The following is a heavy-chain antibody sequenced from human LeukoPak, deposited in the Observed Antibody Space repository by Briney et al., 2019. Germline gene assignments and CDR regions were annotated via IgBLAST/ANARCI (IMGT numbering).Heavy chain of an antibody. Sequence: PSETLSLTCAVYGGSFSGYYWSWIRQPPGKGLEWIGEINHSGSTNYNPSLKSRVTISVDRSKNQFSLKLSSVTAADTAVYYCARGHSRVAGTYYYYGMDVWGQGTTVTVSS. CDR2: INHSGST. D-gene: IGHD6-19*01. CDR3: ARGHSRVAGTYYYYGMDV. CDR1: GGSFSGYY. J-gene: IGHJ6*02. V-gene: IGHV4-34*01.